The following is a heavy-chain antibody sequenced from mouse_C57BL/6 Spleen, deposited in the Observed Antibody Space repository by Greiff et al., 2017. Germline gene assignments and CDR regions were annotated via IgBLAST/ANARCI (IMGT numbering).Heavy chain of an antibody. Sequence: VKLQESGAELVRPGASVKLSCKASGYTFTDYYINWVKQRPGQGLEWIARIYPGSGNTYYNEKFKGKATLTAEKSSSTAYMQLSSLTSEDSAVYFCARSVITTVVATWYAMDYWGQGTSVTVSS. CDR1: GYTFTDYY. CDR3: ARSVITTVVATWYAMDY. CDR2: IYPGSGNT. V-gene: IGHV1-76*01. D-gene: IGHD1-1*01. J-gene: IGHJ4*01.